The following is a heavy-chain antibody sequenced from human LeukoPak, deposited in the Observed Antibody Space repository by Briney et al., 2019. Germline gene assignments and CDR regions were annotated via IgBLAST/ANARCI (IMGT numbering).Heavy chain of an antibody. CDR2: IKQEGSEK. Sequence: PGGSLRLSCAASGFTFSSYWMSWVRQAPGKGLEWVANIKQEGSEKYYVDSVKGRFTISRDNSKTTLNLQMNSLRADDTAVYYCAKIHIGGYHMGNYNFWGQGPLATVSS. D-gene: IGHD2-15*01. V-gene: IGHV3-7*03. J-gene: IGHJ4*02. CDR1: GFTFSSYW. CDR3: AKIHIGGYHMGNYNF.